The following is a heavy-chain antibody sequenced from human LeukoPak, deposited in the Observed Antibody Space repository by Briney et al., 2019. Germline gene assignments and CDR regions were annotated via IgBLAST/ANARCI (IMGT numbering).Heavy chain of an antibody. CDR1: GYTFTGYY. Sequence: ASVKVSCKASGYTFTGYYMHWVRQAPGQGLEWMGWINPNSGGTNYAQKFQGRVTMTRDTSISTAYMELSRLRSDDTAVYYCARGSGSYNKYYFDYWGQGTLVTVSS. D-gene: IGHD1-26*01. CDR3: ARGSGSYNKYYFDY. V-gene: IGHV1-2*02. CDR2: INPNSGGT. J-gene: IGHJ4*02.